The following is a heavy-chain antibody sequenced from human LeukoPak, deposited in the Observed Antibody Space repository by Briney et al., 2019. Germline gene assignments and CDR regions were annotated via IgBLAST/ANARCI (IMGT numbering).Heavy chain of an antibody. CDR2: IIPNLGTT. Sequence: PKASVKVSCKASGGTSNSHAISWVRQAPGQGLEWMGRIIPNLGTTNRAQNFQDRVTLTADKSTNTAYMELTSLTSDDTAVYYCATTNDGGGYQWGDFFDFWGQGTLVTVPS. D-gene: IGHD3-22*01. J-gene: IGHJ4*02. CDR3: ATTNDGGGYQWGDFFDF. CDR1: GGTSNSHA. V-gene: IGHV1-69*04.